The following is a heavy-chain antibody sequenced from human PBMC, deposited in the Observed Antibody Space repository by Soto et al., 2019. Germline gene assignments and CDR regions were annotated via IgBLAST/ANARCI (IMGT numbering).Heavy chain of an antibody. V-gene: IGHV3-23*01. CDR1: GFTFSSYA. CDR2: ISGSGGST. J-gene: IGHJ6*02. D-gene: IGHD2-15*01. Sequence: GGSLRLSCAASGFTFSSYAMSWVRQAPGKGLEWVSAISGSGGSTYYADSVKGRFTISRDNSKNTLYLQMNSLRAEDTAVYYCASVHALQSYCSGGSCYPSGSYYYYGMDVWGQGTTVTVSS. CDR3: ASVHALQSYCSGGSCYPSGSYYYYGMDV.